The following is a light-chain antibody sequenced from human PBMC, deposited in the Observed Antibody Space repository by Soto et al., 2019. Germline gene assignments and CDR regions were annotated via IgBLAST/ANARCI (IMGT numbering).Light chain of an antibody. CDR3: NSYTSSSTNV. J-gene: IGLJ1*01. CDR1: SSDVGGHNH. V-gene: IGLV2-14*01. CDR2: EVG. Sequence: QSALTQPASVSGSPGQSITISCTGSSSDVGGHNHVSWYQQHPGKAPKLIIYEVGNRPSGVSNRFSGSKSGNTASLTISGFQAEDEADYYCNSYTSSSTNVFGNGTKVTVL.